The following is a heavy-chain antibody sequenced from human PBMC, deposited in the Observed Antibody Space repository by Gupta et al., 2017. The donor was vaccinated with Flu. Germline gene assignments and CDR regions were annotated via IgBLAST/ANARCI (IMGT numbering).Heavy chain of an antibody. CDR3: ATLRSPFYGPNSVCDYFEY. D-gene: IGHD2-8*01. J-gene: IGHJ4*02. Sequence: HWVRQAPGKGLEWMGGSDPEEGEIIYAEKFQGRVTMPEDSSIGTAYMELSSLTSEDTAMYYCATLRSPFYGPNSVCDYFEYWGQGTLVTVSS. CDR2: SDPEEGEI. V-gene: IGHV1-24*01.